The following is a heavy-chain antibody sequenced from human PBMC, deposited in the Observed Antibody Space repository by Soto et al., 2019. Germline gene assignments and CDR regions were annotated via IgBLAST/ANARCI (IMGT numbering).Heavy chain of an antibody. J-gene: IGHJ4*02. D-gene: IGHD6-13*01. CDR2: ISHDGNDK. CDR3: AKDGDVAAAGYYFDY. Sequence: GESLKISCAASGFTFSSYGMHWVRQAPGKGLEWVAVISHDGNDKYHADSVKGRFTISRDNSKNTLYLQMNSLRLEDTAVYYCAKDGDVAAAGYYFDYWGRGTLVTVSS. V-gene: IGHV3-30*18. CDR1: GFTFSSYG.